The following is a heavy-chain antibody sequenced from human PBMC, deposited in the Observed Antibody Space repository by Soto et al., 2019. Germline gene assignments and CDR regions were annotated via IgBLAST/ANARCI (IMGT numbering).Heavy chain of an antibody. CDR2: TYYRSKWYN. V-gene: IGHV6-1*01. CDR1: GDSVSSNSAA. CDR3: ARVDIVVVPAASERWFDP. Sequence: SQTLSLTCAISGDSVSSNSAAWNWIRQSPSRGLEWLGRTYYRSKWYNDYAVSVKSRITINPDTSKNQFSLQLNSVTPEDTAVYYCARVDIVVVPAASERWFDPWGQGTLVTVSS. D-gene: IGHD2-2*01. J-gene: IGHJ5*02.